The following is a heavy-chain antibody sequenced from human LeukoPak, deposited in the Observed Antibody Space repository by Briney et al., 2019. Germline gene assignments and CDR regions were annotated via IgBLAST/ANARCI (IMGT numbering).Heavy chain of an antibody. J-gene: IGHJ4*02. CDR1: GFTFSGYD. CDR2: IRYDGSNE. CDR3: AKASAIDY. V-gene: IGHV3-30*02. Sequence: GGSLRLSCAASGFTFSGYDMHWVRQAPGKGLEWVAFIRYDGSNEYYTDSVKGRFTISRDNSKNTLYLQMNSLRPEDTAVYYCAKASAIDYWGQGTLVTVSS.